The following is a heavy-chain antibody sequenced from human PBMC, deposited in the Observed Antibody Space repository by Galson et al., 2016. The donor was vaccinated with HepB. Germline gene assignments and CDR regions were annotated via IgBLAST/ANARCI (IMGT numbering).Heavy chain of an antibody. CDR1: GFTFSSNG. D-gene: IGHD6-19*01. Sequence: LRLSCATSGFTFSSNGMSWVRQAPGKGLEWVSCIRGSGTLTYYADSVKGRFTISRDNSKNTLNLQMNSLRAEATAVYYCAKIAVTGTWYFDLWGRGALVSVSS. CDR2: IRGSGTLT. J-gene: IGHJ2*01. V-gene: IGHV3-23*01. CDR3: AKIAVTGTWYFDL.